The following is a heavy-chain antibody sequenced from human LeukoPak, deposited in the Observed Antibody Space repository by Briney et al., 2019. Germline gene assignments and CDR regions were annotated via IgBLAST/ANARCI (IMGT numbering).Heavy chain of an antibody. CDR1: GFTFSNSW. CDR2: IKPDGSAQ. J-gene: IGHJ5*02. D-gene: IGHD3-22*01. V-gene: IGHV3-7*01. CDR3: ANGGTYSSGP. Sequence: GGSLRLSCAASGFTFSNSWMSWVRQAPGKGLEWVATIKPDGSAQYYVDSVKGRFAISRDNAKNSLFLQINSLRAEDTAVYYCANGGTYSSGPWGQGTLVTVSS.